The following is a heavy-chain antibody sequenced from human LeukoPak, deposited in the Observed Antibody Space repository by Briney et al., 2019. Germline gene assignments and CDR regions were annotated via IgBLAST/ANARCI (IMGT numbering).Heavy chain of an antibody. CDR2: ISGSGGST. D-gene: IGHD6-6*01. CDR1: GFTFSSYA. J-gene: IGHJ4*02. Sequence: PGGSLRLSCAASGFTFSSYAMSWVRQALGKGLEWVSAISGSGGSTYYADSVKGRFTISRDNSKNTLYLQMNSLRAEDTAVYYCAKGPRERYSSSSVDDYWGQGTLVTVSS. CDR3: AKGPRERYSSSSVDDY. V-gene: IGHV3-23*01.